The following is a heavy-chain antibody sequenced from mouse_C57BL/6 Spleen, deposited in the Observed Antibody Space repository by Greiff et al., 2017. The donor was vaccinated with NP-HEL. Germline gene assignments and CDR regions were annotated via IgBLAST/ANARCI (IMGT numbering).Heavy chain of an antibody. CDR1: GFTFSSYG. CDR2: ISSGGSYT. CDR3: ARRKLTETPYCFDY. V-gene: IGHV5-6*01. J-gene: IGHJ2*01. D-gene: IGHD4-1*01. Sequence: EVQRVESGGDLVKPGGSLKLSCAASGFTFSSYGMSWVRQTPDKRLEWVATISSGGSYTYYPDSVKGRFTISRDNAKNTLYLQMSSLKSEDTAMYYCARRKLTETPYCFDYWGQGTTLTVSS.